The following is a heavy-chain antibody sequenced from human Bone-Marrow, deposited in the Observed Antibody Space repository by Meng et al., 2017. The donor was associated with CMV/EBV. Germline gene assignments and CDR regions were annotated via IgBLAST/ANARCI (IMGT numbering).Heavy chain of an antibody. CDR3: VRHRGWGYNWKDYYFDY. CDR2: IYYNGNT. CDR1: GGSVTSTSYY. Sequence: GSLRLSCSASGGSVTSTSYYWGWIRQPPGKGLEWVGTIYYNGNTYYNSSLKSRLFISVDTSRDQFSLKLSSVTAADTAVYYCVRHRGWGYNWKDYYFDYWGQGSLVTVSS. J-gene: IGHJ4*01. V-gene: IGHV4-39*01. D-gene: IGHD1-20*01.